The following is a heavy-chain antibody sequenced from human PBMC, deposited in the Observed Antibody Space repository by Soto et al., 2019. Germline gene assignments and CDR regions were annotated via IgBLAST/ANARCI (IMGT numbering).Heavy chain of an antibody. Sequence: SETLSLTCTVSGGSINSAGHSWGWVRQSPGKGLEWIGYSYHSGSSYYNPSLQSRVTISVDRSKAQFYLTLTSVTAADTAVYYCARDGLRYFESYGYYSGPPLDYWGQGVLVTVSS. CDR2: SYHSGSS. D-gene: IGHD3-22*01. CDR3: ARDGLRYFESYGYYSGPPLDY. V-gene: IGHV4-30-2*06. CDR1: GGSINSAGHS. J-gene: IGHJ4*01.